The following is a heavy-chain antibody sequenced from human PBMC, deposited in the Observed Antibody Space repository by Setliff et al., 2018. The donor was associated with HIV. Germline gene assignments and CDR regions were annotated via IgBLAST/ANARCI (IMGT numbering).Heavy chain of an antibody. V-gene: IGHV1-18*01. CDR3: ATSSRIYYYSYMDV. Sequence: ASVKVSCKASGYTFTSYGISWVRQAPGQGLEWMGWISAYNGNTNYAQKLQARVTMTTDTSTSTAYMELRSLRSDDTAVYYCATSSRIYYYSYMDVWGKETTVTVSS. CDR1: GYTFTSYG. J-gene: IGHJ6*03. CDR2: ISAYNGNT. D-gene: IGHD2-2*01.